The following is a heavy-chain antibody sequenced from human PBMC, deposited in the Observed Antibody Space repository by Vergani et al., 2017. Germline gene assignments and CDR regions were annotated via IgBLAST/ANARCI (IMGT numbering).Heavy chain of an antibody. CDR3: ARARKLRFGVVWENWFDP. D-gene: IGHD3-3*01. CDR1: GFTFNEYW. Sequence: EVELVVSGGGLVQPGGSLRLSCAASGFTFNEYWMHWARQVPGKGLVWVSGMNGDGDTISYADSVKGRFTISRDNAKNTLFLQMNSLRAEDTAVYYCARARKLRFGVVWENWFDPWGQGTLVTVSS. J-gene: IGHJ5*02. CDR2: MNGDGDTI. V-gene: IGHV3-74*01.